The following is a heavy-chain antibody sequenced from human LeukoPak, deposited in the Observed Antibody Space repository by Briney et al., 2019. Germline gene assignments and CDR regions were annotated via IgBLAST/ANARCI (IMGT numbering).Heavy chain of an antibody. V-gene: IGHV3-23*01. Sequence: GGSLRLSCAASGFTFSTFAMVWVRQPPGKGLEWVSSIFPSGGEIHYADSVRGRFTISRDNSKSTLSLQMNSLRAEDTAVYYCAKDQGVNFFDYWGQGTLVTVSS. D-gene: IGHD2-8*01. CDR2: IFPSGGEI. CDR3: AKDQGVNFFDY. J-gene: IGHJ4*02. CDR1: GFTFSTFA.